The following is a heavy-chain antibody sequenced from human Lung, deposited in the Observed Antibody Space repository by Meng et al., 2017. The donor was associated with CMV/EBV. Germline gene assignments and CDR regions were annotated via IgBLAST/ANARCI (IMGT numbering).Heavy chain of an antibody. CDR1: GDSISRDIW. D-gene: IGHD1-7*01. Sequence: QVQRQASGLGMVKPSGTLSSTCTVSGDSISRDIWWSWVRQPPGKGLEWIGEVYHRGDTNYNVSLKSRVDISVDKSKNQFYLSLFSVTAEDTAVYYCGRDQGRELINHWGQGTLVTVSS. V-gene: IGHV4-4*02. J-gene: IGHJ4*02. CDR2: VYHRGDT. CDR3: GRDQGRELINH.